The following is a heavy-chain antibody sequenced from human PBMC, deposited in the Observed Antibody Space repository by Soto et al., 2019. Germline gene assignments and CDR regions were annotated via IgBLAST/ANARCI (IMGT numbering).Heavy chain of an antibody. CDR3: ASLTASATFDY. D-gene: IGHD5-18*01. J-gene: IGHJ4*02. CDR2: INSDGSST. V-gene: IGHV3-74*01. CDR1: GFTFSSYW. Sequence: EVQLVESGGGLVQPGGSLRLSCAASGFTFSSYWMHWVRQAPGKGLVWVSRINSDGSSTSYADSVKGRFTISRDNAKNTLYLQMNSLIAEDMAVYYCASLTASATFDYWGQGTLVTVSS.